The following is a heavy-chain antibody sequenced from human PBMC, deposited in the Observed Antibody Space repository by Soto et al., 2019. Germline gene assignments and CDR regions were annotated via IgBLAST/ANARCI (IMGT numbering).Heavy chain of an antibody. CDR3: ATLRSGVTSLY. D-gene: IGHD2-21*02. J-gene: IGHJ4*02. CDR2: ISTSGSPF. V-gene: IGHV3-48*01. Sequence: EVQLVESGGGLVQPGGSLRLSCAASGFTFSDFAMNWVRQAPGKGLEWVAYISTSGSPFSYADSVKGRFTISRDKGKNSLSLQMSSLRAEDTAVYYCATLRSGVTSLYWGQGTLVTVSS. CDR1: GFTFSDFA.